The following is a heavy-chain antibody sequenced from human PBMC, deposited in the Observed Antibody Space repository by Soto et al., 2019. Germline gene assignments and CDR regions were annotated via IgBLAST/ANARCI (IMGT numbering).Heavy chain of an antibody. J-gene: IGHJ4*02. Sequence: QITLKESGPTLVKPTQTLTLTCTFSGFSLSTSGVCVGWFRQPPGTVLEWLAIICWDDGKRYSPSLKSRLTITHDTSKKQVVLILTSRDPVDTATEFCSHRRQLGDFDSWGQGTLVTVSS. CDR1: GFSLSTSGVC. D-gene: IGHD7-27*01. CDR3: SHRRQLGDFDS. V-gene: IGHV2-5*02. CDR2: ICWDDGK.